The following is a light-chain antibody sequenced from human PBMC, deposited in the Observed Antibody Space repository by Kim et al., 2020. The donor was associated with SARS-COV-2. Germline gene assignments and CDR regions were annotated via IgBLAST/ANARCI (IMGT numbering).Light chain of an antibody. J-gene: IGLJ3*02. CDR3: YCRDSSSAHWV. Sequence: AFGQTIRTTSRGDSLRNYYASWYQQSPGQAPVLVIYGKNYRPSRVPDRFSCSSSGNTASLPITGAQAEDEADDYCYCRDSSSAHWVFGGGTKLTVL. CDR1: SLRNYY. V-gene: IGLV3-19*01. CDR2: GKN.